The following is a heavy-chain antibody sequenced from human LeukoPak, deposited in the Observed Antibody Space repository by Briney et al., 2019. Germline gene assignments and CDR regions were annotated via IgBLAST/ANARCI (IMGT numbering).Heavy chain of an antibody. Sequence: GGSLRLSCAASGFTFSSYSMNWVRQAPGKGLEWVSSISSSSSYIYYADSVKGRFTISRDNAKNSLYLQMNSLRAEDTAVYYCASFFVRANLSGSYPGVQDYWGQGTLVTVSS. CDR2: ISSSSSYI. V-gene: IGHV3-21*01. CDR3: ASFFVRANLSGSYPGVQDY. J-gene: IGHJ4*02. CDR1: GFTFSSYS. D-gene: IGHD1-26*01.